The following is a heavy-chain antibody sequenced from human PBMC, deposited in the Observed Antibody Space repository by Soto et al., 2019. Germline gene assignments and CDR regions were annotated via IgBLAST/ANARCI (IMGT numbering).Heavy chain of an antibody. CDR1: GFTFSSYW. Sequence: EVQLVESGGGLVQPGGSLRLSCAASGFTFSSYWMTWVRQAPGKGLEWVANIKQEGTEKYYVDSVKGRFTISRDNAKNSLYLQMSSLRVEDTAVYYCARGDGSYGMDVWGQGTTVTVSS. V-gene: IGHV3-7*04. CDR2: IKQEGTEK. D-gene: IGHD5-12*01. CDR3: ARGDGSYGMDV. J-gene: IGHJ6*02.